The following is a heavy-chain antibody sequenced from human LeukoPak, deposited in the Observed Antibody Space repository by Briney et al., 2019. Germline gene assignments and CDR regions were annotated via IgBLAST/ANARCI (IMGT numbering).Heavy chain of an antibody. D-gene: IGHD5/OR15-5a*01. CDR1: GFIFSNYG. V-gene: IGHV3-33*01. CDR2: IWYDGSNK. J-gene: IGHJ4*02. CDR3: ARDPSLRVTLDY. Sequence: GGSLRLSCAASGFIFSNYGVHWVRQAPGKGLEWVAVIWYDGSNKYYADSVKGRFTISRDNSKNMLYLEMNSLRAEDTAVYYCARDPSLRVTLDYWGQGTLVTVSS.